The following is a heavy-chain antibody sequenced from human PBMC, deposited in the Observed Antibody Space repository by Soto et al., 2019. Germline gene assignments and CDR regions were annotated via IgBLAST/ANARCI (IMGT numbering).Heavy chain of an antibody. CDR1: GFTFSSYG. J-gene: IGHJ4*02. D-gene: IGHD6-19*01. V-gene: IGHV3-33*01. Sequence: PGGSLRLSCAASGFTFSSYGMHWVRQAPGKGLEWVAVIWYDGSNKYYADSVKGRFTISRDNSKNTLYLQMNSLRAEDTAVYYCARDLGIAVAVVDSYFDYWGQGTLVTVSS. CDR3: ARDLGIAVAVVDSYFDY. CDR2: IWYDGSNK.